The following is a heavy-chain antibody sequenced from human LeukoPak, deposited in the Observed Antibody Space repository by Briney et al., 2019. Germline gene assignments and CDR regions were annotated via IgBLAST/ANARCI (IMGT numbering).Heavy chain of an antibody. V-gene: IGHV1-69*06. D-gene: IGHD2-2*01. CDR1: GGTFSIYA. J-gene: IGHJ4*02. CDR3: ARVGSRHCSSTSCLDY. CDR2: IIPIFVTA. Sequence: ASVKVSCKPSGGTFSIYAISWVRQAPGQGLEWTGGIIPIFVTANYAQKFQGRVTITADKSTSTAYMELSSLRSEDTAMYYCARVGSRHCSSTSCLDYWGQGTLVTVSS.